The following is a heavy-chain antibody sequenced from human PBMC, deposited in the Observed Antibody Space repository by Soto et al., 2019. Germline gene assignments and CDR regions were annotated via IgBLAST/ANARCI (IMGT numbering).Heavy chain of an antibody. Sequence: AAVKVSCKASGYTFTSYGISWVRQAPGQGLEWMGWISAYNGNTSYAQKLQGRVTMTTDTSTSTAYMELRSLRSDDTAVYYCARDAVVVPAAIWEYYYYGMDVWGQGTTVTVSS. CDR2: ISAYNGNT. CDR3: ARDAVVVPAAIWEYYYYGMDV. CDR1: GYTFTSYG. D-gene: IGHD2-2*01. J-gene: IGHJ6*02. V-gene: IGHV1-18*01.